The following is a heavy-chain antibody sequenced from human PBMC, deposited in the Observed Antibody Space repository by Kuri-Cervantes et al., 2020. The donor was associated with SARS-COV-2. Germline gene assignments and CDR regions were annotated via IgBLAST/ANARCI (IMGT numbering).Heavy chain of an antibody. D-gene: IGHD6-13*01. Sequence: GESLKISCAASGFTFSSYSMNWVRQAPGKGLEWVSSISSSSSYIYYADSVKGRFTISRDNAKNSLYLQMNSLRAEDTAVYYCARDSPDSSSWYYYYYGMDVWGQGPRSPSP. CDR3: ARDSPDSSSWYYYYYGMDV. J-gene: IGHJ6*02. CDR1: GFTFSSYS. CDR2: ISSSSSYI. V-gene: IGHV3-21*01.